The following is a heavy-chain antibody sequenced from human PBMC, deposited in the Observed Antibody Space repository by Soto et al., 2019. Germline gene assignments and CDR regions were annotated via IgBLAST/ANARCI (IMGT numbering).Heavy chain of an antibody. CDR1: GGSISSSSYY. CDR3: ARQGEGYYYDSSGYYAFDI. Sequence: SETLSLTCTVSGGSISSSSYYWGWIRQPPGKGLEWIGSIYYSGSTYYNTSLKSQVTISVDTSKNQFSMKLSSVTAADTAVNNCARQGEGYYYDSSGYYAFDIWGQGTMVTVSS. J-gene: IGHJ3*02. CDR2: IYYSGST. D-gene: IGHD3-22*01. V-gene: IGHV4-39*01.